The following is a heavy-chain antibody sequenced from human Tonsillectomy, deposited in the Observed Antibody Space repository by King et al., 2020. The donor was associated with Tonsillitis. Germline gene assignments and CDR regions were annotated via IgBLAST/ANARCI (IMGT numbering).Heavy chain of an antibody. CDR2: INLNSGGT. Sequence: VQLVQSGAEVKKPGASVKVSCKASGFIFTGHYMHWLRQAPGQGLEWRGWINLNSGGTDYAQRFQGRLTMTRDTSITTAYMELSGLRSDDTAVYYCARDNRWNDVGGWFDPWGQGTLVTVSS. CDR1: GFIFTGHY. CDR3: ARDNRWNDVGGWFDP. V-gene: IGHV1-2*02. J-gene: IGHJ5*02. D-gene: IGHD1-1*01.